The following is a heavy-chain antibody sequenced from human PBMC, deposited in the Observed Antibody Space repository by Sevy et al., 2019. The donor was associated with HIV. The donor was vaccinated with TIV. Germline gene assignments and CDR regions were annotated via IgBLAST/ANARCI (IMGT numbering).Heavy chain of an antibody. CDR2: IRNKPYGETT. CDR3: VTETVTMLRGKGDVFGI. V-gene: IGHV3-49*03. CDR1: GFTFGDYC. J-gene: IGHJ3*02. D-gene: IGHD3-10*01. Sequence: GGSLRLSCTASGFTFGDYCISWFRQAPGKGLEWVGAIRNKPYGETTEYAASVKDRFTISRDDSKSIAYLQMNSLKTEDTAVYYCVTETVTMLRGKGDVFGIWGQGTMVTDSS.